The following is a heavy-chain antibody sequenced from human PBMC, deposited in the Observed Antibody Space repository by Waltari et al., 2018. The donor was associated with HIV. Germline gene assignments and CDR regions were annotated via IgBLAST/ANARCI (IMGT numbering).Heavy chain of an antibody. CDR3: ARIRDGIRVYGSGYYFDY. V-gene: IGHV2-26*01. Sequence: QVTLKESGPVLVIPTETLTLTCTVSGFSLSNARMGVSWIRQPQGKALEWLAHIFANDEKSYSTSLRSRLTISKDTSKSQVVLTMTNMDPVDTSTYYCARIRDGIRVYGSGYYFDYWGQGTLVTVSS. CDR2: IFANDEK. J-gene: IGHJ4*02. D-gene: IGHD3-10*01. CDR1: GFSLSNARMG.